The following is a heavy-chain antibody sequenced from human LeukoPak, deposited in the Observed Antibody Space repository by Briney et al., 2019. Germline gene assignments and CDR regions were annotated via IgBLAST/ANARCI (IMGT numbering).Heavy chain of an antibody. D-gene: IGHD1-26*01. V-gene: IGHV3-33*06. CDR2: IWYDGSNK. J-gene: IGHJ4*02. Sequence: VGSLRLSCAASGFTFSSYGMHWVRQAPGKGLEWVAVIWYDGSNKYYADSVKGRFTISRDNSKNTLYLQMNSLRAEDTAVYYCAKATVVGATDYWGQGTLVTDSS. CDR3: AKATVVGATDY. CDR1: GFTFSSYG.